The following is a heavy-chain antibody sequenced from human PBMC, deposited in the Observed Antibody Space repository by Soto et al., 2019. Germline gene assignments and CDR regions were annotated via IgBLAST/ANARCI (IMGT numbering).Heavy chain of an antibody. J-gene: IGHJ4*02. Sequence: GSLRLSCAASGFAFSSYAMSWVRQAPGKGLEWVSAISGSGGSTYYADSVKGRFTISRDNSKNTLYLQMNSLRAEDTAVYYCAKDHAAAGTRPLYYWGQGTLVTVSS. CDR3: AKDHAAAGTRPLYY. CDR2: ISGSGGST. D-gene: IGHD6-13*01. CDR1: GFAFSSYA. V-gene: IGHV3-23*01.